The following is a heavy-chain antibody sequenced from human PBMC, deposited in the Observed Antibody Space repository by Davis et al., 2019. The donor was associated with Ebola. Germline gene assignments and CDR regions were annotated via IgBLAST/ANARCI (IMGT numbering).Heavy chain of an antibody. Sequence: PSETLSLTCAVYGGSFSGYYWSWIRQPPGKGLEWIGEINHSGSTNYNPSLKSRVTISVDTSKNQFSLKLSSVTAADTAVYYCARGSPQLALGYWGQGTLVTVSS. CDR1: GGSFSGYY. D-gene: IGHD6-6*01. V-gene: IGHV4-34*01. CDR3: ARGSPQLALGY. CDR2: INHSGST. J-gene: IGHJ4*02.